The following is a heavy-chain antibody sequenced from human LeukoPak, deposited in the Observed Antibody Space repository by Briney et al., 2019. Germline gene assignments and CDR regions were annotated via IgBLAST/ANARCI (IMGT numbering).Heavy chain of an antibody. CDR3: ARDKESITIFGVVDAFDI. CDR1: GYTFTSYY. CDR2: INPSGGST. Sequence: GASVKVSCKASGYTFTSYYMHWVRQAPGQGLEWMGIINPSGGSTSYAQKFQGRVTMTRDTSTSTVYMELSSLRSEDTAVYYCARDKESITIFGVVDAFDIWGQGTMVTVSS. J-gene: IGHJ3*02. V-gene: IGHV1-46*01. D-gene: IGHD3-3*01.